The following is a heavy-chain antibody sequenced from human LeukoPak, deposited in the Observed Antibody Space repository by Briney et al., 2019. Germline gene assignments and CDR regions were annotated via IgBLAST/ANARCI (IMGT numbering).Heavy chain of an antibody. D-gene: IGHD3-10*01. CDR1: GYTFTGYC. Sequence: ASVKVSFKASGYTFTGYCIHWLRQAPGQGLEWMGFINPNSGGTNYAQKLQGRVTMTRDTSISTAYMELSSLTSDDTAVYYCARDLEGYHYGSGNYPQWGQGTLITVSS. CDR2: INPNSGGT. V-gene: IGHV1-2*02. CDR3: ARDLEGYHYGSGNYPQ. J-gene: IGHJ4*02.